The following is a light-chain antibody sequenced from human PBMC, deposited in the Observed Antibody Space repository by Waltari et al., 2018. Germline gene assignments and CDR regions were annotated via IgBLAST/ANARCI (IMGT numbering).Light chain of an antibody. J-gene: IGKJ1*01. CDR2: GTS. Sequence: EIVLTQSPGTLSLSPGERATLSCRASQSVSSSYLAWYQQKPGQAPRPLMYGTSSRATGIPDRFSGSGSGTDFTLTISRLEPEDFAVYYCQQYAISPRTFGQGTKVEIK. V-gene: IGKV3-20*01. CDR1: QSVSSSY. CDR3: QQYAISPRT.